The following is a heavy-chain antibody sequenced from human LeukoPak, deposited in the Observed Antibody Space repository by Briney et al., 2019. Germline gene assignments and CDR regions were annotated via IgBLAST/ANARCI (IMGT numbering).Heavy chain of an antibody. V-gene: IGHV3-9*01. CDR1: GFTFDDYA. J-gene: IGHJ4*02. CDR3: XKDXTXIVXXRAFDY. Sequence: PGRSLRLSCAASGFTFDDYAMHWVRQAPGKGLEWVSGISWNSGSIGYADSVKGRFTISRDNAKNSLYLQMNSLRAEDTALYYCXKDXTXIVXXRAFDYWGQGTLVTVXS. CDR2: ISWNSGSI. D-gene: IGHD3-22*01.